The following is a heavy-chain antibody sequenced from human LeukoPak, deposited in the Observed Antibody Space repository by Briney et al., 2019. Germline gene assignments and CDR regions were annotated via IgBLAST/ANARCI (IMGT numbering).Heavy chain of an antibody. CDR2: LYSDGNT. Sequence: GGSLRLSCAASGFTVITNDMTWVRQAPGKGLEWVSVLYSDGNTKYADSVQGRFTISRDNSKNTLYLEMNSLSPDDTAVYYCARGVEPLAANTLSYWGQGTLVTVSS. V-gene: IGHV3-53*01. CDR3: ARGVEPLAANTLSY. CDR1: GFTVITND. J-gene: IGHJ4*02. D-gene: IGHD1-14*01.